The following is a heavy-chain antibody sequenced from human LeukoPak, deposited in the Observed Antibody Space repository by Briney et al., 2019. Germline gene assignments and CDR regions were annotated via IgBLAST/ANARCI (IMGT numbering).Heavy chain of an antibody. CDR3: ASLFGVAYFDY. CDR1: GFTFSSYW. V-gene: IGHV3-7*01. Sequence: GGSLRLSCAASGFTFSSYWMSWVRQAPGKGLEWVANIKQDGSEKYYVDSVKGRFTISRDNAKNSLYLQMNSLRAEDTAVYYCASLFGVAYFDYWGQGTLVTVSS. J-gene: IGHJ4*02. D-gene: IGHD3-3*01. CDR2: IKQDGSEK.